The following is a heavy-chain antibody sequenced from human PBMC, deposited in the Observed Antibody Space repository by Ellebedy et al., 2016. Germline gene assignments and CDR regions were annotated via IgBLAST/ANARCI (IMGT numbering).Heavy chain of an antibody. D-gene: IGHD6-19*01. CDR1: GGSISSGDYQ. V-gene: IGHV4-30-4*01. CDR3: ARRGGWYEDF. J-gene: IGHJ4*02. Sequence: SETLSLTCTVSGGSISSGDYQWNWIRQSPGKGLEWIGYTYYSGSTKYNSSLKSRVTMSLDTSKNQFSLKLNSVTAADTAIYYCARRGGWYEDFWGQGALVTVSS. CDR2: TYYSGST.